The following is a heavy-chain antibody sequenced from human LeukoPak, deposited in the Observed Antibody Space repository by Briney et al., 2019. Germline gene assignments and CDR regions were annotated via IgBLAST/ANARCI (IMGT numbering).Heavy chain of an antibody. CDR1: GFTFDDYA. Sequence: GGSLRLSCAASGFTFDDYAMSWVRQAPGKGLEWVSVIYSGGSTYYADSVKGRFTISRDNSKNTLYLQMNSLRAEDTAVYYCARDSMVATESPFWGQGTLVTVSS. V-gene: IGHV3-53*01. D-gene: IGHD5-12*01. CDR3: ARDSMVATESPF. CDR2: IYSGGST. J-gene: IGHJ4*02.